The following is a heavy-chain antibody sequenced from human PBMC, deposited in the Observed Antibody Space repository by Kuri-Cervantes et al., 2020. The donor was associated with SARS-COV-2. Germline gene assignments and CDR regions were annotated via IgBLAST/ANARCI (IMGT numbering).Heavy chain of an antibody. CDR2: IKQDGSEK. CDR3: AKDVINGGQWLVGGFDY. D-gene: IGHD6-19*01. Sequence: GESLKISCTASGFTFSSYWMSWVRQAPGKGLEWVANIKQDGSEKYYVDSVKGRFTISRDNSRNTLYLQMISLRAEDTAVHYCAKDVINGGQWLVGGFDYWGQGTLVTVSS. J-gene: IGHJ4*02. CDR1: GFTFSSYW. V-gene: IGHV3-7*03.